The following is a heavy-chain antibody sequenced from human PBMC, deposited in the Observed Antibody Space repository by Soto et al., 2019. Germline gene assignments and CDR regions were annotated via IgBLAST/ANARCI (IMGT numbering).Heavy chain of an antibody. CDR1: GFTFSGSA. Sequence: EVQLVESGGGLVQPGGSLKLSCAASGFTFSGSAIHWVRQASGKGLEWVGRIRSKANSYATAYAASVKGRFTISRDDSKNTAYLQMNSLKTEDTAVYYCTRYTTSAYYYWGQGTLVTVSS. J-gene: IGHJ4*02. V-gene: IGHV3-73*02. D-gene: IGHD3-22*01. CDR3: TRYTTSAYYY. CDR2: IRSKANSYAT.